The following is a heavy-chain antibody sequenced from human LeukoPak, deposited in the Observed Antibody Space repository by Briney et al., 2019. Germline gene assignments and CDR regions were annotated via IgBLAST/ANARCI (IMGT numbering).Heavy chain of an antibody. Sequence: ASVKVSCKASGYTFTSYGISWVRQAPGQGLEWMGWINPNSGGANYAQKFQGRVTMTRDTSISTAYMELSRLRSDDTAVYYCARGSDDFWSGYSPSYWGQGTLVTVSS. CDR2: INPNSGGA. CDR3: ARGSDDFWSGYSPSY. V-gene: IGHV1-2*02. D-gene: IGHD3-3*01. CDR1: GYTFTSYG. J-gene: IGHJ4*02.